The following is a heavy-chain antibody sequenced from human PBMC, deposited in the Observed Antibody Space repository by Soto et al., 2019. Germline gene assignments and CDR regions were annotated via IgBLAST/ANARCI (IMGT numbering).Heavy chain of an antibody. V-gene: IGHV1-18*01. CDR3: AREGEMPYYYYGLDV. Sequence: QVQLVQSGAEVRKPGASVKVSCKASGYTFTTYGISWVRQAPGQGLEWMGWIRGYDGHTKYAQKFQGRIIMTTDTSTSTVDMDLRSLRSDDTAVYYCAREGEMPYYYYGLDVWGQGTTVTVSS. J-gene: IGHJ6*02. CDR1: GYTFTTYG. D-gene: IGHD3-16*01. CDR2: IRGYDGHT.